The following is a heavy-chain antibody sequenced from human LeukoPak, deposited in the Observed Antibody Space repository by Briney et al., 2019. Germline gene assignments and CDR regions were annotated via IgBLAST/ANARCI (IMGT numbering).Heavy chain of an antibody. D-gene: IGHD7-27*01. CDR2: ISSSSSYI. Sequence: GGSLRLSWAASGFTFSSYSMNWVRQAPGKGLEWVSSISSSSSYIYYADSVKGRFTISRDNAKNSLYLQMNSLRAEDTAVYYCARDRVPTGDRSAHDYWGQGTLVTVSS. CDR1: GFTFSSYS. CDR3: ARDRVPTGDRSAHDY. J-gene: IGHJ4*02. V-gene: IGHV3-21*01.